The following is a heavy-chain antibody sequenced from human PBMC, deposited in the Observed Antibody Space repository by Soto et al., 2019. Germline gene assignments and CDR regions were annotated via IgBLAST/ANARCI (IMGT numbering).Heavy chain of an antibody. CDR3: ARNYDDSSGHYRLFDY. CDR1: DGSLSGYG. V-gene: IGHV4-34*01. J-gene: IGHJ4*02. CDR2: INQSGVT. Sequence: SETLSLTCAVYDGSLSGYGWSWIRQPPGKRLEWIGEINQSGVTDHNPTLNSRVTMSVDTSKNQFSLKLGSVTAADTAMYYCARNYDDSSGHYRLFDYWGQGTPLTVSS. D-gene: IGHD3-22*01.